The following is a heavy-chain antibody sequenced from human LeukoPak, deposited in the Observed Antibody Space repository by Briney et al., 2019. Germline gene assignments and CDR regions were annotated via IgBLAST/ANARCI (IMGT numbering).Heavy chain of an antibody. CDR2: IYYSGST. D-gene: IGHD6-13*01. CDR1: GGSTSSGEYY. Sequence: SQTLSLTCTVSGGSTSSGEYYWSWIRQPPGEGLEWIGYIYYSGSTYYNPSLKSRVTISVDTSKNQFSLKLSSVTAADTAVYYCARFLGYSSPIDYWGQGTLVTVSS. CDR3: ARFLGYSSPIDY. J-gene: IGHJ4*02. V-gene: IGHV4-30-4*01.